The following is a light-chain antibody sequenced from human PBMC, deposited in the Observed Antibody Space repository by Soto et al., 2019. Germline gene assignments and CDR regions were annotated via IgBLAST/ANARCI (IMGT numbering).Light chain of an antibody. CDR1: QNIAKF. V-gene: IGKV1-39*01. Sequence: DIQMTQSPSPLSASVGDRVTITCRTSQNIAKFLNWYQQRPGEAPKLLIYAASKLQSGVPSRFSGRGSGTDVSLTISGLQPEDFATYYCQQSYTTPLGSFGLGTRLEIK. CDR3: QQSYTTPLGS. CDR2: AAS. J-gene: IGKJ2*01.